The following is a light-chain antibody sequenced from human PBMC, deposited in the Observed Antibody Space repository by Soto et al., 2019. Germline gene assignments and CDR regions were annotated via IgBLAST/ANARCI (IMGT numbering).Light chain of an antibody. J-gene: IGKJ5*01. V-gene: IGKV3-20*01. CDR3: QQYGSSPIT. CDR2: GAS. CDR1: QSVNANY. Sequence: EIVLTQSPGTLSLSPGERATLSCRASQSVNANYLAWYQQKSGQAPRLLIYGASSRATGIPDRFSGSGSGPDFTLTISRLEPEDFAAYFCQQYGSSPITFVQGTRLEIK.